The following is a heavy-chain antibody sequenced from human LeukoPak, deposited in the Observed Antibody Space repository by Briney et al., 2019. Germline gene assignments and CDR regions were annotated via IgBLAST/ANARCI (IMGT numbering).Heavy chain of an antibody. Sequence: PSGTLSLTCTVSGGSVSSGSYYWSWIRQPPGKGLEWIGYIYYSGSTNYNPSLKSRVTISVDTSKNQFSLKLSSVTAADTAVYYCARSLARDSSGFYYWGQGTLVTVSS. CDR2: IYYSGST. J-gene: IGHJ4*02. D-gene: IGHD3-22*01. CDR1: GGSVSSGSYY. V-gene: IGHV4-61*01. CDR3: ARSLARDSSGFYY.